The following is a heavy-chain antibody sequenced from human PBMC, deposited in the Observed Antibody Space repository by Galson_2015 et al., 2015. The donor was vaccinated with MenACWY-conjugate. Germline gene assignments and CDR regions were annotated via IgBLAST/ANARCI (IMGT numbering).Heavy chain of an antibody. CDR2: IDPVNSNI. V-gene: IGHV5-51*01. CDR1: GYSFTNYW. Sequence: QSGAEVEKPGESLQISCKGSGYSFTNYWIAWVRQMPGKGLEWVGLIDPVNSNIRYSPSFQGQVNISADESISTAYLQWSSLKASDTAMYYCARHPPGGRGMDVWGRGPTVTVSS. J-gene: IGHJ6*02. CDR3: ARHPPGGRGMDV. D-gene: IGHD1-26*01.